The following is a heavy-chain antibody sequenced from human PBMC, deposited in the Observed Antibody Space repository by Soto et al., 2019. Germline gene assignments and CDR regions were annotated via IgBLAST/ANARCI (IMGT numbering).Heavy chain of an antibody. CDR3: ARLDSTGWYEEVVDY. Sequence: XPVKGSCRASGYPFTSYGISWVRQYPGQGLEWMGWISAYNGNTNYAQKLQGRVTMTTDTSTSTAYMELRSLRSDDTAVYYCARLDSTGWYEEVVDYWGQGTLVTVSS. V-gene: IGHV1-18*04. J-gene: IGHJ4*02. CDR2: ISAYNGNT. D-gene: IGHD6-19*01. CDR1: GYPFTSYG.